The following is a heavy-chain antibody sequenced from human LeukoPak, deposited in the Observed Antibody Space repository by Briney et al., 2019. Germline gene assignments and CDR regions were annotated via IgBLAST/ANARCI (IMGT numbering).Heavy chain of an antibody. V-gene: IGHV4-59*01. CDR2: IYYSGST. CDR3: ARDLVLSSGWYAGGY. D-gene: IGHD6-19*01. Sequence: SETLSLTCTVSGGSISSYYWSWIRQPPGTGLEWFGYIYYSGSTNYNPSLKSRVTISVDTSKNQFSLKLSSVTAADTAVYYCARDLVLSSGWYAGGYWGQGTLVTVSS. J-gene: IGHJ4*02. CDR1: GGSISSYY.